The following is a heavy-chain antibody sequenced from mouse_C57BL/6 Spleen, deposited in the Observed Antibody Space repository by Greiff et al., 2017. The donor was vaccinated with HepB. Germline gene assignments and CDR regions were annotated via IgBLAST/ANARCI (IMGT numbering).Heavy chain of an antibody. V-gene: IGHV1-72*01. D-gene: IGHD2-5*01. Sequence: QVHVKQPGAELVKPGASVKLSCKASGYTFTSYWMHWVKQRPGRGLEWIGRIDPNSGGTKYNEKFKSKATLTVDKPSSTAYMQLSSLTSEDSAVYYCAREGYSNYLPWYFDVWGTGTTVTVSS. CDR2: IDPNSGGT. J-gene: IGHJ1*03. CDR3: AREGYSNYLPWYFDV. CDR1: GYTFTSYW.